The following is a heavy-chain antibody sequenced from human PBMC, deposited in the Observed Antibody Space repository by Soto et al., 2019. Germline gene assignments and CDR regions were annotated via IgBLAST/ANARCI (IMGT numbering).Heavy chain of an antibody. D-gene: IGHD5-12*01. Sequence: QLQLQESGPGLVKPSETLSLTCTVSGGSISSSSYYWGWIRQPPGKGLEWIGSIYYSGSTYYNPSLKSRVTISVDTSKNQFSLKLSSVTAADTAVYYCARHVREMATYYFDYWGQGTLVTVSS. V-gene: IGHV4-39*01. J-gene: IGHJ4*02. CDR2: IYYSGST. CDR1: GGSISSSSYY. CDR3: ARHVREMATYYFDY.